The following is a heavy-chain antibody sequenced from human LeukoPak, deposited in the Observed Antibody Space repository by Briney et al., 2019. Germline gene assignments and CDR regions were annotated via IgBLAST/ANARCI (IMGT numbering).Heavy chain of an antibody. J-gene: IGHJ3*02. V-gene: IGHV1-2*02. Sequence: ASVKLSCKASGYTFTGYYMHWVRQAPGQGLEWMGWINPNSGGTNYAKKFQGRLTMTRDTSISTAYMEVGRLRYDDTAVYYCARVGGYKSDAFDIWGQGTMVTVSS. CDR3: ARVGGYKSDAFDI. CDR2: INPNSGGT. D-gene: IGHD1-26*01. CDR1: GYTFTGYY.